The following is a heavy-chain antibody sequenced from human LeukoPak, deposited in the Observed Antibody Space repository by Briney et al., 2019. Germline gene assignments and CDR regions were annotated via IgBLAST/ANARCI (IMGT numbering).Heavy chain of an antibody. D-gene: IGHD5-18*01. Sequence: SETLSLTCAVSGGSISSAGYYWGWIRQPPGKGLEWIGSIHYSGSTTYNPSLKSRVTISVDTSKNQLSLKLSSVTAADTAVYYCARDKQPGDYWGQGTLVTVSS. CDR1: GGSISSAGYY. CDR2: IHYSGST. V-gene: IGHV4-39*07. CDR3: ARDKQPGDY. J-gene: IGHJ4*02.